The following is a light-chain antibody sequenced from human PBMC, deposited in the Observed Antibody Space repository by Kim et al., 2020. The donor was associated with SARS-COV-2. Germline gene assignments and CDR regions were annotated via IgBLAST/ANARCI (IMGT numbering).Light chain of an antibody. J-gene: IGKJ2*02. CDR2: AAS. V-gene: IGKV1-17*01. CDR3: LQDKNFPRT. CDR1: QVISND. Sequence: DIQMTQSPSSLSASVGDRVTITCRASQVISNDLGWFQQKPGKAPKSLIYAASNLQSGVPSRFSGSGSGTEFTLTISSLQPEDFATYYCLQDKNFPRTFGEGTKLEI.